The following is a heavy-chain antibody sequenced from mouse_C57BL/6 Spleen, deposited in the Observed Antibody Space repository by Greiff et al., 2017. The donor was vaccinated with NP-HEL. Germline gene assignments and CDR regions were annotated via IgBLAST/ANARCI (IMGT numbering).Heavy chain of an antibody. CDR2: IDPEDGET. D-gene: IGHD2-4*01. V-gene: IGHV14-2*01. CDR3: AYDYSRAY. J-gene: IGHJ3*01. Sequence: EVQLQQSGAELVKPGASVKLSCTASGFNIKDYYMHWVKQRTEQGLEWIGRIDPEDGETKYAPTFQGKATITADTSSNTAYLQLSSLTSEDTAVYYCAYDYSRAYWGQGTLVTVSA. CDR1: GFNIKDYY.